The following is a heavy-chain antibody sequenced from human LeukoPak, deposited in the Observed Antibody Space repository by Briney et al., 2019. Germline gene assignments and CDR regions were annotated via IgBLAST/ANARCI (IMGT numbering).Heavy chain of an antibody. J-gene: IGHJ3*01. CDR1: GFTFIGYY. V-gene: IGHV3-11*04. CDR3: ARFRFYYSDGQADSLDL. CDR2: ISNSGSTI. Sequence: GGSLRLSCEASGFTFIGYYMAWIRQAPGKGLEWISSISNSGSTIYYAVSVKGRFTISRDNGKNSLYLQMNSLRAEDTAVYYCARFRFYYSDGQADSLDLWGQGTKVTVTS. D-gene: IGHD3-10*01.